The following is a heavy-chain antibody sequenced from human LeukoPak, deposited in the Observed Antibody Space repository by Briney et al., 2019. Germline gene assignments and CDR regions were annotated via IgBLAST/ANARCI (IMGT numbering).Heavy chain of an antibody. V-gene: IGHV3-66*02. Sequence: GGSLRLSCAASGFTVSSNYMSWVRQAPGKGLEWVSVIYSGGSTYYADSVKGRSTISRDNSKNTLYLQMNSLRAEDTAVYYCARDRYSSGWYYLDYWGQGTLVTVSS. CDR1: GFTVSSNY. J-gene: IGHJ4*02. CDR3: ARDRYSSGWYYLDY. CDR2: IYSGGST. D-gene: IGHD6-19*01.